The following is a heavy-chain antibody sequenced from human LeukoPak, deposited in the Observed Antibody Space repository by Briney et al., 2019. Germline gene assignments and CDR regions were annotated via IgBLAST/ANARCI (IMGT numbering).Heavy chain of an antibody. J-gene: IGHJ4*02. CDR1: GFTFRSFA. CDR2: ISYDGSNK. D-gene: IGHD2-15*01. Sequence: GGSLRLSCAASGFTFRSFAMHWVRQAPGKGLEWVAVISYDGSNKKYADSVKGRFTISRDNSKNTLFLQMNSLRAEDTAVYYCARDGYCSSGSCHPFDYWGQGTLVTVSS. CDR3: ARDGYCSSGSCHPFDY. V-gene: IGHV3-30*04.